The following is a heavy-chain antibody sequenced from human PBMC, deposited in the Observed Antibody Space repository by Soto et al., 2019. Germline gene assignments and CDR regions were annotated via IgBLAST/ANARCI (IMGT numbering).Heavy chain of an antibody. J-gene: IGHJ5*02. D-gene: IGHD2-8*01. Sequence: GALVKVSCKASGYTFTSYDINWVRQATGQGLEWVGWMNPNSGNTGYAQKFQGRVTMTRNTSISTAYMELSSLRSEDTAVYYCARDHSGTTNGYSWWWFDPWGQGTVVTVSS. V-gene: IGHV1-8*01. CDR3: ARDHSGTTNGYSWWWFDP. CDR1: GYTFTSYD. CDR2: MNPNSGNT.